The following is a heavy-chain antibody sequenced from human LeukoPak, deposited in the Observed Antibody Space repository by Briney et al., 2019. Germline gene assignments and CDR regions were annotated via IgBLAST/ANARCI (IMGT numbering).Heavy chain of an antibody. CDR2: ISSSGSYV. Sequence: GGSLRLSCAASGFTFSSYAMSWVRQAPGKGLEWVSSISSSGSYVYYADSVKGRFTISRDNAKNSLYLQMNSLRVEDTAVYYCARGPTVTYHYYMDVWGKGTTVTVSS. J-gene: IGHJ6*03. V-gene: IGHV3-21*01. CDR1: GFTFSSYA. D-gene: IGHD4-17*01. CDR3: ARGPTVTYHYYMDV.